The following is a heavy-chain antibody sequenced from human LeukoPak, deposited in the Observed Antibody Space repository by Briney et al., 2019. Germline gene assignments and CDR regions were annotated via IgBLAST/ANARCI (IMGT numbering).Heavy chain of an antibody. V-gene: IGHV3-66*01. CDR2: IYSGGST. Sequence: GGSLSLSCAASGFTVSSHYMNWVRQAPGKGLEWVSVIYSGGSTYYADSVKGRITISRDNSKNTLYLQMNSLRVEDTAVYYCARDLRDYCNSWYYFDYWGQGTLVTVSS. CDR3: ARDLRDYCNSWYYFDY. J-gene: IGHJ4*02. D-gene: IGHD2/OR15-2a*01. CDR1: GFTVSSHY.